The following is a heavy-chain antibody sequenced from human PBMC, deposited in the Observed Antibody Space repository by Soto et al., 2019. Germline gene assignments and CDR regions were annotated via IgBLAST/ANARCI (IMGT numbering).Heavy chain of an antibody. Sequence: GSLRLSCAASGFTFSSYAMSWVRQAPGKGLEWVSAISGSGGSTYYADSVKGRFTISRDNSKNTLYLQMNSLRAEDTAVYYCAKVGDYDILTGYYNYWGQGTLVTVSS. V-gene: IGHV3-23*01. CDR3: AKVGDYDILTGYYNY. J-gene: IGHJ4*02. CDR1: GFTFSSYA. CDR2: ISGSGGST. D-gene: IGHD3-9*01.